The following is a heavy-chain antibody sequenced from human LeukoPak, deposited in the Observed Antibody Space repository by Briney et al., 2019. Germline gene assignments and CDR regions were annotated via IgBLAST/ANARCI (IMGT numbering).Heavy chain of an antibody. V-gene: IGHV3-30*18. CDR1: GFTFSNYD. CDR2: ISYDGPNK. J-gene: IGHJ4*02. Sequence: GGSLRLSCAASGFTFSNYDMHWVRQAPGKGLEWVAVISYDGPNKYYADSVKGRFTISRDNSKSTLYLQMNSLRAEDTAVYYCAKENDFVYWGQGALVTVSS. D-gene: IGHD3-3*01. CDR3: AKENDFVY.